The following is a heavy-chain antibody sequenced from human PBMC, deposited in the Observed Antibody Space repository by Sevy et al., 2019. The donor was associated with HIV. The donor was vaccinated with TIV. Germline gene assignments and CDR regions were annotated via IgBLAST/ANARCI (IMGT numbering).Heavy chain of an antibody. Sequence: GGSLRLSCVVSGFTFRSYTMTWVRQAPGKGLEWVSTITGSGDKIYYTDSVKGRFTISRDNSRNTLYLQMSSLRAADTAVYYCAKGPDYYASSGTPLDYWGQRTLVTVSS. V-gene: IGHV3-23*01. CDR3: AKGPDYYASSGTPLDY. CDR2: ITGSGDKI. CDR1: GFTFRSYT. J-gene: IGHJ4*02. D-gene: IGHD3-22*01.